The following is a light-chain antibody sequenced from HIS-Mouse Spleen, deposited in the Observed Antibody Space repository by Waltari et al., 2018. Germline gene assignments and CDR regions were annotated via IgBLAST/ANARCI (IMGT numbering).Light chain of an antibody. CDR1: ALPKKY. J-gene: IGLJ2*01. CDR2: EDS. CDR3: YSTDSSGNHRGV. V-gene: IGLV3-10*01. Sequence: SYELTQPPSVSVSPGQTARITCSGDALPKKYAYWYQPKSGQAPLLGIYEDSKRPSGIPERFSGSSSGTMATLTISGAQVEDEADYYCYSTDSSGNHRGVFGGGTKLTVL.